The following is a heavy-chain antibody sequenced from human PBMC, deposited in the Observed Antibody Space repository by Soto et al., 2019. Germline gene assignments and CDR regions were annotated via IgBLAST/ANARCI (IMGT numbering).Heavy chain of an antibody. CDR1: GGSFSNYY. V-gene: IGHV4-59*01. CDR3: ASTGGGGLTMNLDY. J-gene: IGHJ4*02. D-gene: IGHD3-16*01. CDR2: ISYSGSP. Sequence: QVQLQESGAGLVKPSETLSLTCTVSGGSFSNYYWSWIRQPPEKGLEWIGYISYSGSPNYNPSLKSRVTIFVDTSKNQFSLRMSSATPADTAVYYCASTGGGGLTMNLDYWGQGTLVSVSS.